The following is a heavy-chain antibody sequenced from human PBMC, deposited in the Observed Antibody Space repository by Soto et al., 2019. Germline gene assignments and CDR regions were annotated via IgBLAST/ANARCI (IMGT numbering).Heavy chain of an antibody. J-gene: IGHJ4*02. Sequence: EVQLVVSGGGLVQPGGSLRLSCAASGFTVSSNFMSWVRQAPXXGLEWVSIIYSDGSTYYADSVKGRFTISRDNSXXXXXXXXXXXXXXXXXXXXXXSRRNPXXXYDYWGQGTLVTVSS. CDR1: GFTVSSNF. V-gene: IGHV3-66*01. CDR2: IYSDGST. CDR3: XSRRNPXXXYDY.